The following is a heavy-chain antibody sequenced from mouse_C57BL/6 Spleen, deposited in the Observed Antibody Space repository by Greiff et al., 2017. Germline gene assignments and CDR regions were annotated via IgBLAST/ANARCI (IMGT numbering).Heavy chain of an antibody. CDR2: IYPGDGDT. CDR1: GYAFSSYW. D-gene: IGHD2-4*01. V-gene: IGHV1-80*01. J-gene: IGHJ2*01. CDR3: ARGDDYDWEY. Sequence: VQLQQSGAELVKPGASVKISCKASGYAFSSYWMNWVKQRPGKGLEWIGQIYPGDGDTNYNGKFKGKATLTADKSSSTSYMQLSSLTSEDSSVYFCARGDDYDWEYWGQGTTLTVSS.